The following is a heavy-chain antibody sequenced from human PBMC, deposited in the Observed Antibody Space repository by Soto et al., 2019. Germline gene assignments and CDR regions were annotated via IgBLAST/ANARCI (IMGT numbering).Heavy chain of an antibody. CDR3: ASGTGKSDFDY. D-gene: IGHD1-1*01. CDR2: IKSKTEAATR. J-gene: IGHJ4*02. CDR1: GFTFSDAW. V-gene: IGHV3-15*01. Sequence: GGSLRLSCAASGFTFSDAWMSWVRQAPGKGLEWVGRIKSKTEAATRDFAAPVKGRFAISRDDSKNTVFLQMNSLKIEDSGVYYCASGTGKSDFDYWGLGILVTVSS.